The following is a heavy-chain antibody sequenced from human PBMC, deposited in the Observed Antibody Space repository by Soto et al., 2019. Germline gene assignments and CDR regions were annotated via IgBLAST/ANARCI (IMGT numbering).Heavy chain of an antibody. D-gene: IGHD6-19*01. CDR1: GFTFSSYG. V-gene: IGHV3-33*01. CDR3: ARERTSNGWYSCFDY. CDR2: IWYDGSNK. J-gene: IGHJ4*02. Sequence: QVQLVESGGGVVQPGRSLRLSCAASGFTFSSYGMHWVRQAPGKGLEWVAVIWYDGSNKYYADSVKGRFTISRDNSKNTLYLQMNSLRAEDTAVYYCARERTSNGWYSCFDYWGQGTLVTVSS.